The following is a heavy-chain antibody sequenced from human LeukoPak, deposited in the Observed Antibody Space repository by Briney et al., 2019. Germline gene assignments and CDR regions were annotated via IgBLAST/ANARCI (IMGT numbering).Heavy chain of an antibody. V-gene: IGHV3-21*01. J-gene: IGHJ5*02. CDR3: ARVLSGTTDWFDP. Sequence: PGGSLRLSCAASGSTFSSYSMNWVRQAPGKGLEWVSSISSSSSYIYYADSVKGRFTISRDNAKNSLYLQMNSLRAEDTAVYYCARVLSGTTDWFDPWGQGTLVTVSS. D-gene: IGHD1-1*01. CDR2: ISSSSSYI. CDR1: GSTFSSYS.